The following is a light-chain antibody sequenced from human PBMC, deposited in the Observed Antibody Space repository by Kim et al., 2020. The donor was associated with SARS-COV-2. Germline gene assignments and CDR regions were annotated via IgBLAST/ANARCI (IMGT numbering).Light chain of an antibody. Sequence: DIQMTQSPSTLSASVGDRVTITCRASQSISTSLAWYQQKPGRAPKLLIYKASNLESGVPSRFSGSGSGTEFTLTISSLQPDDLGNYYCQQYNSYWTFGQGTKVDIK. V-gene: IGKV1-5*03. CDR1: QSISTS. J-gene: IGKJ1*01. CDR3: QQYNSYWT. CDR2: KAS.